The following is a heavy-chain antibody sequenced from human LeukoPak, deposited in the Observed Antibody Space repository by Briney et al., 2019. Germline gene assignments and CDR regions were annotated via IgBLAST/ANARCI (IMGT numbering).Heavy chain of an antibody. J-gene: IGHJ4*02. CDR1: GGTFSSYA. CDR3: AREGPYSSGPGVWDH. Sequence: SVKVSCKASGGTFSSYAISWVRQAPGQGLEWMGRIIPIFGTANYAQKFQGRVTITTDESTSTAYMELSSLRSEDTAVYYCAREGPYSSGPGVWDHWGQGTLVTVSS. V-gene: IGHV1-69*05. CDR2: IIPIFGTA. D-gene: IGHD6-19*01.